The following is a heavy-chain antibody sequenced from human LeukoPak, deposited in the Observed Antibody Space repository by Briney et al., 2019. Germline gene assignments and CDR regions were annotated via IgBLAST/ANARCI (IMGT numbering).Heavy chain of an antibody. J-gene: IGHJ4*02. CDR2: IILIFGTA. CDR3: ASGPGALTIFGAKNPSYYFDY. CDR1: GGTFSSYA. V-gene: IGHV1-69*13. Sequence: SVKVSCKASGGTFSSYAISWVRQAPGQGLEWMGGIILIFGTANYAQKFQGRVTITADESTSTAYMELSSLRSEDTAMYYCASGPGALTIFGAKNPSYYFDYWGQGTLVTVSS. D-gene: IGHD3-3*01.